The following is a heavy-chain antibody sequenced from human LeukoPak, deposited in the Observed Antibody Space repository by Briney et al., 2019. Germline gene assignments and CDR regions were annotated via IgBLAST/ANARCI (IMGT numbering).Heavy chain of an antibody. V-gene: IGHV3-69-1*01. J-gene: IGHJ4*02. CDR2: ISSSSHI. D-gene: IGHD5/OR15-5a*01. Sequence: PSETLSLTCTVSGGSISSSSYYWGWVRQAPGKGLEWVSSISSSSHIYYADSVKGRFTISRDNAKNSLYLQMNSLRAEDTAVYYCAVSFDYWGQGTLVTVSS. CDR1: GGSISSSSYY. CDR3: AVSFDY.